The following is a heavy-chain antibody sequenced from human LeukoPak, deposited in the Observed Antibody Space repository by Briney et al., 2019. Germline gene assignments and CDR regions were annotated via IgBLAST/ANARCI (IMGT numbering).Heavy chain of an antibody. CDR1: GFTLSSYW. V-gene: IGHV3-74*01. J-gene: IGHJ4*02. Sequence: GGSLRLSCAASGFTLSSYWMHWVRQAPGKGLVWVSPINPDGSSTNYADSVKGRFTISRDNAKNTLSLQMNSLRAEDTAVYYCAKVNWCSATCADAWGQGTLVTVSS. CDR3: AKVNWCSATCADA. CDR2: INPDGSST. D-gene: IGHD2-2*01.